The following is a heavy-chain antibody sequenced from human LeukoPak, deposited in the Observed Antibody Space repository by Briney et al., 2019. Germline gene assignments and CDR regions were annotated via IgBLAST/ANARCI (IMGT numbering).Heavy chain of an antibody. Sequence: SETLSLTCTVSGASISSYYWSWIRQPPGKGLEWIGGIYYSGYTNYNPSLKSRVTMSVDTSKNQFSLKVSSVTAADTAVYYCARDPGPYCTTTSCYVDYWGRGTLVTVSS. CDR1: GASISSYY. J-gene: IGHJ4*02. D-gene: IGHD2-2*01. CDR2: IYYSGYT. CDR3: ARDPGPYCTTTSCYVDY. V-gene: IGHV4-59*01.